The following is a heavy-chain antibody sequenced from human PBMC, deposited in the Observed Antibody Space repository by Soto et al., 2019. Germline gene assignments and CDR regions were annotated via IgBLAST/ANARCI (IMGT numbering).Heavy chain of an antibody. D-gene: IGHD3-10*01. CDR3: ARGFGELHPQDF. J-gene: IGHJ4*02. Sequence: GSLRLSCGASGFTFSDYYMYWIRQAPGKGLEWVSYISSKSTYSNYADSVKGRFTVSRDNAKNSLVLQMNTLRADDTAVYYCARGFGELHPQDFWGQGTLVTVSS. CDR2: ISSKSTYS. V-gene: IGHV3-11*05. CDR1: GFTFSDYY.